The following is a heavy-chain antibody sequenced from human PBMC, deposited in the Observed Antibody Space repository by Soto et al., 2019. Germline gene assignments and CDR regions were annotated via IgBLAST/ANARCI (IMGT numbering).Heavy chain of an antibody. J-gene: IGHJ6*02. CDR3: ARSQGSSTSLEIYYYYYYGRDV. Sequence: QVQLVQSGAEVKKPGSSVKVSCKASGGTFSSYAISWVRQAPGQGLEWMGGIIPISGTANYAQKFQGRVTITADESTKMELSSLRSEDTAVYYCARSQGSSTSLEIYYYYYYGRDVWGQGTTVTVSS. D-gene: IGHD2-2*01. V-gene: IGHV1-69*01. CDR1: GGTFSSYA. CDR2: IIPISGTA.